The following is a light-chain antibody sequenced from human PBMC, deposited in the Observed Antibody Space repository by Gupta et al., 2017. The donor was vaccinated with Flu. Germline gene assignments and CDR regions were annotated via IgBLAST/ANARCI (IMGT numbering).Light chain of an antibody. CDR2: DDS. CDR3: QVWDSSSDQPVM. J-gene: IGLJ3*02. CDR1: NIGRRS. V-gene: IGLV3-21*02. Sequence: SYVLTQPPSVSVAPGQTARITCGGNNIGRRSVHWNQQKPGQAPVLVVYDDSDRPSGSPERFSGFKTGNTATLIIRRVEAGDEADYYCQVWDSSSDQPVMFGGGTKVTVL.